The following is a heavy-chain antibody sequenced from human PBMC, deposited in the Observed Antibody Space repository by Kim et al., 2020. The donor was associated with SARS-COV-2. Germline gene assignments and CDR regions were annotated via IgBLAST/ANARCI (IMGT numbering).Heavy chain of an antibody. V-gene: IGHV3-33*01. J-gene: IGHJ6*02. CDR2: IWYDGSNK. D-gene: IGHD2-2*01. Sequence: GGSLRLSCAASGFTFSSYGMHWVRQAPGKGLEWVAVIWYDGSNKYYADSVKGRFTISRDNSKNTLYLQMNSLRAEDTAVYYCARGYCSSTSCYYYYGMDVWGQGTTVTVSS. CDR1: GFTFSSYG. CDR3: ARGYCSSTSCYYYYGMDV.